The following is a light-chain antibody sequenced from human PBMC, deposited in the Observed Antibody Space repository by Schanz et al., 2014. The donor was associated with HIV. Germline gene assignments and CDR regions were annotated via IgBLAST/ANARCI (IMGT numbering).Light chain of an antibody. CDR1: SSNFRSNA. CDR3: ATWVDSLNGWV. Sequence: QSVLTQPPSASGTPGQRVTISCSGSSSNFRSNAVNWYQQLPGTAPKLVIYNTYHRPSGVPDRFSGSQSGASASLAISGLQSQDEADYYCATWVDSLNGWVFGGGTKLTVL. V-gene: IGLV1-44*01. J-gene: IGLJ3*02. CDR2: NTY.